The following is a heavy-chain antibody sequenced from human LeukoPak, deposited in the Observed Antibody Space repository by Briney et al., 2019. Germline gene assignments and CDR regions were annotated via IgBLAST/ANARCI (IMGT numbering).Heavy chain of an antibody. V-gene: IGHV3-7*01. J-gene: IGHJ4*02. Sequence: GGSPRLSCVASGFTFSSHWTSWVRQAPGKGLEWVANIKEDGSEENYVDSVKGRFTISRDNAKNSLYLQMNSLRAEDTAVYYCARAGFTFSDYFGSFFDYWGQGTLVTVSS. CDR2: IKEDGSEE. D-gene: IGHD3-10*01. CDR1: GFTFSSHW. CDR3: ARAGFTFSDYFGSFFDY.